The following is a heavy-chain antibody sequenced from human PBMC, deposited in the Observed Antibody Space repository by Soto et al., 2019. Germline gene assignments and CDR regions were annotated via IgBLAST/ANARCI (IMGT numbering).Heavy chain of an antibody. Sequence: QPGGSLRLSCAASGFTFSSYAMSWVRQAPGKGLEWVSAISGSGGSTYYADSVKGRFTISRDNSKNTLYLQMNSLRAEDAAVYYCAKDRLQKDIVVVVAATTWFDPWGQGTLVTVSS. V-gene: IGHV3-23*01. CDR1: GFTFSSYA. J-gene: IGHJ5*02. D-gene: IGHD2-15*01. CDR2: ISGSGGST. CDR3: AKDRLQKDIVVVVAATTWFDP.